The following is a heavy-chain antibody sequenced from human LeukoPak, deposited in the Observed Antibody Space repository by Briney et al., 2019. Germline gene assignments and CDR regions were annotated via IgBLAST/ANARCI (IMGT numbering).Heavy chain of an antibody. J-gene: IGHJ4*02. V-gene: IGHV3-53*01. CDR2: IYSGGST. D-gene: IGHD6-13*01. CDR3: ARGILIESSSCLDY. CDR1: GFTVSSDS. Sequence: GGSLRLSCTVSGFTVSSDSMSWVRQAPGKGLEWVSFIYSGGSTHYSDSVKGRFTISRDNSKNTLYLQMNSLRAEDTAVYYCARGILIESSSCLDYWGQGTLVTVSS.